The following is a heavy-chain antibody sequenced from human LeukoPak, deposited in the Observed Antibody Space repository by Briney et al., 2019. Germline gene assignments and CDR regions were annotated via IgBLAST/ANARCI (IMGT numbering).Heavy chain of an antibody. V-gene: IGHV3-30-3*01. Sequence: GGSLRLSCAASGFTFSSYAMRWVRQAPGKGLEWVAVISYDGSNKYYADSVKGRFTIPRDNSKNTLYLQMNSLRAEDTAVYYCARDLRITMIVVVITSGGFDYWGQGTLVTVSS. CDR2: ISYDGSNK. J-gene: IGHJ4*02. CDR3: ARDLRITMIVVVITSGGFDY. D-gene: IGHD3-22*01. CDR1: GFTFSSYA.